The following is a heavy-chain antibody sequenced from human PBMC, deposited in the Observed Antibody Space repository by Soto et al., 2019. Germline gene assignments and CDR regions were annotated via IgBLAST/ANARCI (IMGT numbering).Heavy chain of an antibody. CDR3: ARAPPPYSSSPMDV. V-gene: IGHV4-34*01. J-gene: IGHJ6*03. CDR1: GGSFSGYY. CDR2: INHSGST. Sequence: SETLSLTCAVCGGSFSGYYWSWIRQPPGKGLEWIGEINHSGSTNYNPSLKSRVTISVDTSKNQFSLKLSSVTAADTAVCYCARAPPPYSSSPMDVWGKGTTVTVSS. D-gene: IGHD6-13*01.